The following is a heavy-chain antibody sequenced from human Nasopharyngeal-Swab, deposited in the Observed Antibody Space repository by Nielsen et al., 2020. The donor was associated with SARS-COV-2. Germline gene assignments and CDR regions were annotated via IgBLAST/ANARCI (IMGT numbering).Heavy chain of an antibody. CDR3: ATERAIAVAGTFGAKFDY. CDR2: IYYSGST. D-gene: IGHD6-19*01. Sequence: WIRQPPGKGLEWIGSIYYSGSTYYNPPLKSRVTISVDTSKNQFSLKLSSVTAADTAVYYCATERAIAVAGTFGAKFDYWGQGTLVTVSS. V-gene: IGHV4-39*01. J-gene: IGHJ4*02.